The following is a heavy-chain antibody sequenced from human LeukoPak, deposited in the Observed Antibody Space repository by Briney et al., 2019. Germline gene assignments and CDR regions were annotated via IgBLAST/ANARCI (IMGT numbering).Heavy chain of an antibody. CDR3: ARRPYNSGFDY. CDR2: ISYSGST. V-gene: IGHV4-39*01. CDR1: GGSISSSNYY. Sequence: SGTLSLTCTVSGGSISSSNYYWGWIRQPPGEGLEWIGTISYSGSTYYNPSLKSRVTISVEMSKNQFSVQLGSVTAADTAVYYCARRPYNSGFDYWGQGTLVTVSS. D-gene: IGHD3-10*01. J-gene: IGHJ4*02.